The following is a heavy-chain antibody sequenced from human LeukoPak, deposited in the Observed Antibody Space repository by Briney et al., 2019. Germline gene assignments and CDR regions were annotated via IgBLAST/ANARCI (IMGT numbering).Heavy chain of an antibody. D-gene: IGHD4-23*01. V-gene: IGHV1-18*04. Sequence: ASVKVSCKASGYTFTSYYMHWVRQAPGQGLEWMGWISAYNGNTNYAQKLQGRVTMTTDTSTSTAYMELRSLRSDDTAVYYCARSGYGGPNSAFDIWGQGTMVTVSS. CDR2: ISAYNGNT. CDR1: GYTFTSYY. J-gene: IGHJ3*02. CDR3: ARSGYGGPNSAFDI.